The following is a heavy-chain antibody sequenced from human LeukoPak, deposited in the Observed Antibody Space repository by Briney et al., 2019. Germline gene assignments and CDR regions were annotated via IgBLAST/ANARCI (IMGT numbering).Heavy chain of an antibody. CDR1: GGSISSSSYY. CDR2: IYYSGST. J-gene: IGHJ4*02. CDR3: AREGVQRGLDY. Sequence: PSETLSLTCTVSGGSISSSSYYWSWIRQPPGKGLEWIGYIYYSGSTNYNPSLKSRVTISVDTSKNQFSLKLSSVTAADTAVYYCAREGVQRGLDYWGQGTLVTVSS. V-gene: IGHV4-61*01. D-gene: IGHD6-25*01.